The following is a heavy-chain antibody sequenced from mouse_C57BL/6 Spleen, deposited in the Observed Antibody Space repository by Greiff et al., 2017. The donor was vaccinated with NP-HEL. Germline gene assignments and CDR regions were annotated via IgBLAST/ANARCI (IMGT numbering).Heavy chain of an antibody. J-gene: IGHJ1*03. CDR2: IYPRSGNT. CDR3: ARSPITTPWYFDV. CDR1: GYTFTSYG. V-gene: IGHV1-81*01. D-gene: IGHD1-2*01. Sequence: VKLQESGAELARPGASVKLSCKASGYTFTSYGISWVKQRTGQGLEWIGEIYPRSGNTYYNEKFKGKATLTADKSSSTAYMELRSLTSEDSAVYFCARSPITTPWYFDVWGTGTTVTVSS.